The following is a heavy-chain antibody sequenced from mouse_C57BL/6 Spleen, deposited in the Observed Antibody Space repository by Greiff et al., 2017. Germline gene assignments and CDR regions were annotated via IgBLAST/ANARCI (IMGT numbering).Heavy chain of an antibody. V-gene: IGHV5-9*01. CDR2: ISGGGGNT. Sequence: EVQLVESGGGLVKPGGSLKLSCAASGFTFSSYTMSWVRQTPEKRLEWVATISGGGGNTSYPDSVKGRFTISSDNAKNTLYLQMSSLRSEDTALFDCASLYDSYQWGYFDYWGQGTTLTVSS. J-gene: IGHJ2*01. CDR3: ASLYDSYQWGYFDY. CDR1: GFTFSSYT. D-gene: IGHD2-3*01.